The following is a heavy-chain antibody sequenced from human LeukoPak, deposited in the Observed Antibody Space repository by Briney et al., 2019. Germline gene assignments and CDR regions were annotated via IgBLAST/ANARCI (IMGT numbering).Heavy chain of an antibody. CDR2: IYSGGTT. Sequence: GGSLRLSCAASGFTVSSNYMSWVRQAPGEGLEWVSVIYSGGTTYYADSVKGRYTISRDNSKNTLYLQMNSLRAEDTAVYYCARVSSDSNDWYEFDYWGQGTLVTVSS. J-gene: IGHJ4*02. V-gene: IGHV3-53*01. CDR1: GFTVSSNY. CDR3: ARVSSDSNDWYEFDY. D-gene: IGHD6-19*01.